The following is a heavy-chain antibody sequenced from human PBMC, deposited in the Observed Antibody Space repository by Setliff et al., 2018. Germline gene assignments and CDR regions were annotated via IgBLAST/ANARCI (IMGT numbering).Heavy chain of an antibody. J-gene: IGHJ3*01. V-gene: IGHV5-51*01. D-gene: IGHD2-15*01. Sequence: GESLKISCKGSGYTFTTNWIAWVRQMPGEGLEWMGIIYPGDSDTRYSPSFQGRVTISADKSISTAYLQWSSLKASDTAMYYCATLGTVVVDAFDFWGQGTKVTVSS. CDR2: IYPGDSDT. CDR1: GYTFTTNW. CDR3: ATLGTVVVDAFDF.